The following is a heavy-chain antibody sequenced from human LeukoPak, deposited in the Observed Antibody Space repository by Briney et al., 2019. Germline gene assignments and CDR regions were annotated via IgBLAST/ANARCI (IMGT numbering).Heavy chain of an antibody. Sequence: ASVKVSCKASGYTFTGYYIHWVRQAPGQGLEWMGWINPNSGGTNYAPNFQGWVTMTRDTSISTAYMELSRLRSDDTAVYYCARGVTMVRGGGNWFDPWGQGTLVTVSS. CDR2: INPNSGGT. J-gene: IGHJ5*02. V-gene: IGHV1-2*04. CDR1: GYTFTGYY. D-gene: IGHD3-10*01. CDR3: ARGVTMVRGGGNWFDP.